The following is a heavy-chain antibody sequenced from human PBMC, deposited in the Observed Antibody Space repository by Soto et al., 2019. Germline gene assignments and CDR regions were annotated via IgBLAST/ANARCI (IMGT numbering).Heavy chain of an antibody. CDR3: TADASRDSSARGWFDP. D-gene: IGHD6-13*01. CDR1: GFTFRSFT. V-gene: IGHV3-21*01. Sequence: PGRSLRLSCAASGFTFRSFTMNWVRQAPGKGLEWVSTISSNSAYIYYTYALRGRFTISRDNAKNSLHLQMNSRRAEDTAVYYCTADASRDSSARGWFDPWGPGTLVTVSS. J-gene: IGHJ5*02. CDR2: ISSNSAYI.